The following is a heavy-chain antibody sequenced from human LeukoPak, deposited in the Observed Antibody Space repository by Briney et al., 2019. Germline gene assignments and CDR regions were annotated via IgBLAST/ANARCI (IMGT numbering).Heavy chain of an antibody. D-gene: IGHD6-13*01. CDR2: ISSSSSYI. J-gene: IGHJ5*02. V-gene: IGHV3-21*01. CDR1: GFTFSSYS. CDR3: ARDSSSWSTYWFDP. Sequence: GGSLRLSCAASGFTFSSYSMDWVRQAPGKGLEWVPSISSSSSYIYYADSVKGRFTISRDNAKNSLYLQMNSLRAEDTAVYYCARDSSSWSTYWFDPWGQGTLVTVSS.